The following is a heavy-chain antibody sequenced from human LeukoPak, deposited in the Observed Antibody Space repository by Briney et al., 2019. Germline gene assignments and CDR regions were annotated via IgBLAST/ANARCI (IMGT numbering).Heavy chain of an antibody. CDR1: GFTFSSYW. CDR2: INSDGSST. J-gene: IGHJ4*02. D-gene: IGHD3-22*01. Sequence: GGSLRLSCAASGFTFSSYWMHWVRQAPGKGLVWVSRINSDGSSTSYADSVKGRFTISRDNAKNTLYLQMNSLRAEDTAVYYCAAEPSYYYDSSGYFTGSHYWGQGTLVTVSS. V-gene: IGHV3-74*01. CDR3: AAEPSYYYDSSGYFTGSHY.